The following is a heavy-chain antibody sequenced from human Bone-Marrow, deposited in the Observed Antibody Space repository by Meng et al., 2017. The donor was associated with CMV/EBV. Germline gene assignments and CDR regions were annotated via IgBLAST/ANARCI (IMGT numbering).Heavy chain of an antibody. V-gene: IGHV4-61*01. D-gene: IGHD3-10*01. CDR2: IFYTGGT. CDR3: ASGIGELWYKG. CDR1: GGSISSSSYY. Sequence: SETLSLTCTVSGGSISSSSYYWSWIRQPPGKGLEWIGYIFYTGGTNYNPSLKSRVTISVDTSKKQFSLKLTSVTAADTAVYYCASGIGELWYKGWGQGTLVTVSS. J-gene: IGHJ4*02.